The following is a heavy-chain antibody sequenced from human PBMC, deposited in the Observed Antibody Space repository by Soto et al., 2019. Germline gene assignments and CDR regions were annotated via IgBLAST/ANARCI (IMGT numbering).Heavy chain of an antibody. CDR1: GYTFTSYG. J-gene: IGHJ6*02. Sequence: QVQLVQSGAEVKKPGASVKVSCKASGYTFTSYGISWVRQAPGQGLEWMGWISAYNGNTNYAQKLQGRVTMTSDTSTSTAYMELRSLRSDDTAVYYCASGRITFWTDYYYYGMDVWGQGTTVTVSS. D-gene: IGHD3-16*01. CDR3: ASGRITFWTDYYYYGMDV. CDR2: ISAYNGNT. V-gene: IGHV1-18*01.